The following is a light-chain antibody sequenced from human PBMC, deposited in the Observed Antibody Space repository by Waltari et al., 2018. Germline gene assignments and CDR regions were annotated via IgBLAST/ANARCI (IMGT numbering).Light chain of an antibody. CDR1: RSVSSSY. V-gene: IGKV3D-20*01. Sequence: EIVLTQSPATLSLSPGERATLPAGASRSVSSSYLAWYQQKPGLAPRLLIYDASSRATGIPDRFSGSGSGTDFTLTISRLESEDFAVYYCQQYGSSSWTFGQGTKVEIK. CDR3: QQYGSSSWT. CDR2: DAS. J-gene: IGKJ1*01.